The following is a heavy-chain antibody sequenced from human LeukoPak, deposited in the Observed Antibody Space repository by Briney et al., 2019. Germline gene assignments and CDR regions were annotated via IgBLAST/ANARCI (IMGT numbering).Heavy chain of an antibody. Sequence: PGGSLRLSCATSGFIFSSYAMHWVRQAPGKGLEWVAVISYDGSNKYYADSVKGRFTISRDNSKNTLYLQMNSLRAEDTAVYYCARDVYGSGLRGDAFDIWGQGTMVTVSS. CDR3: ARDVYGSGLRGDAFDI. CDR1: GFIFSSYA. V-gene: IGHV3-30-3*01. J-gene: IGHJ3*02. CDR2: ISYDGSNK. D-gene: IGHD3-10*01.